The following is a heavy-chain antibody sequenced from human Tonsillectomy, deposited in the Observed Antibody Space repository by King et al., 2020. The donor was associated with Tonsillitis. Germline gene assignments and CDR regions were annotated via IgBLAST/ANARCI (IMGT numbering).Heavy chain of an antibody. CDR1: GFTFSSYA. Sequence: VQLVESGGGVVQPGRSLRLSCAASGFTFSSYAMHWVRQAPGKGLEWVAVISYDGSNKYYADSVXGRFTIXXDNSKNTLDLQMNSLRAEDTAVYYCAREYQLXSXSYYXGMDVWGQXTXVTVSS. J-gene: IGHJ6*02. CDR2: ISYDGSNK. V-gene: IGHV3-30-3*01. D-gene: IGHD2-2*01. CDR3: AREYQLXSXSYYXGMDV.